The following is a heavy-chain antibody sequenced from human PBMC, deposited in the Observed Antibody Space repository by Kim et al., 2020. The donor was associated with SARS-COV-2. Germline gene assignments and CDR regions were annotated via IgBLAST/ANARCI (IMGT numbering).Heavy chain of an antibody. CDR3: AKDRITMIVVVITTFRPAFDY. D-gene: IGHD3-22*01. J-gene: IGHJ4*02. Sequence: RCTIARDNSKNTLYLQMNSLRAEDTAVYYCAKDRITMIVVVITTFRPAFDYWGQGTLVTVSS. V-gene: IGHV3-23*01.